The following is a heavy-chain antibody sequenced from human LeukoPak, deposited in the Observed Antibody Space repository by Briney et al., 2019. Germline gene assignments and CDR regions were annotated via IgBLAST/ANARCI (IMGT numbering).Heavy chain of an antibody. CDR1: GYSFTTYW. Sequence: GESLKISCKASGYSFTTYWIAWVRQMPGKGLEWMGIIYPGDSDTRYSPSFQGQVTVSADKSITTAYLQWSSLKASDTAMYYCATTNYGVEAFDIWGQGTMVTVSS. D-gene: IGHD4/OR15-4a*01. V-gene: IGHV5-51*01. CDR3: ATTNYGVEAFDI. CDR2: IYPGDSDT. J-gene: IGHJ3*02.